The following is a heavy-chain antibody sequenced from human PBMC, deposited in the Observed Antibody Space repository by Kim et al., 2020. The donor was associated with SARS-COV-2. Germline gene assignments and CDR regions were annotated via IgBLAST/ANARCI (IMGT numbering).Heavy chain of an antibody. D-gene: IGHD3-3*01. CDR3: ARDGVRGNVDAFDI. J-gene: IGHJ3*02. CDR1: GVSFSSHG. CDR2: IWSDGSNK. Sequence: GGSLRLSCAASGVSFSSHGMHWVRQAPGKGLEWVAVIWSDGSNKNYADSVKGRFTISRDNSENTLYLQANSLRADDTAVYYCARDGVRGNVDAFDIWRQGTVVTVFS. V-gene: IGHV3-33*01.